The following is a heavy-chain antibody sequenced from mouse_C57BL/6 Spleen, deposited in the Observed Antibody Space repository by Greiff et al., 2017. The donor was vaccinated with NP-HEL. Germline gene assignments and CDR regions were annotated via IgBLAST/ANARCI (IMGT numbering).Heavy chain of an antibody. V-gene: IGHV5-16*01. J-gene: IGHJ2*01. Sequence: EVQRVESEGGLVQPGSSMKLSCTASGFTFSDYYMAWVRQVPEKGLEWVANINYDGSSTYYLDSLKSRFIISRDNAKNILYLQMSSLKSEDTATYYCARENSNLDFDYWGQGTTLTVSS. CDR1: GFTFSDYY. CDR2: INYDGSST. CDR3: ARENSNLDFDY. D-gene: IGHD2-5*01.